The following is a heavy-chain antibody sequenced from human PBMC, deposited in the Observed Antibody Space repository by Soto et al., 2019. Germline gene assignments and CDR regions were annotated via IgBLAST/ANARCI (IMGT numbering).Heavy chain of an antibody. CDR1: GFTFSSYA. J-gene: IGHJ6*02. Sequence: QVQLVESGGGVVQPGRSLRLSCAASGFTFSSYAMHWVRQAPGKGLEWVAVISYDGSNKYYADSVKGRFTISRDNSKNTLELQMNRLRAEDTAVYYCARDSLQYCRSTSCPLGYYYYYGMDVWGQGTTVTVSS. CDR3: ARDSLQYCRSTSCPLGYYYYYGMDV. CDR2: ISYDGSNK. D-gene: IGHD2-2*01. V-gene: IGHV3-30-3*01.